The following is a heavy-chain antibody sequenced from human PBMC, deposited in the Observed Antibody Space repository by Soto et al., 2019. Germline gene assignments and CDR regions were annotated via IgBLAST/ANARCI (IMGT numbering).Heavy chain of an antibody. CDR1: GGSISSGGYY. CDR2: IYYSGST. CDR3: ARDLTTEGWFDP. D-gene: IGHD4-17*01. V-gene: IGHV4-31*03. Sequence: QVQLQESGPGLVKPSQTLSLTCTVSGGSISSGGYYWSWIRQHPGKGLEWIGYIYYSGSTYYNPSLKSRXXIXVXXSKNQFSLKLSSVTAADTAVYYCARDLTTEGWFDPWGQGTLVTVSS. J-gene: IGHJ5*02.